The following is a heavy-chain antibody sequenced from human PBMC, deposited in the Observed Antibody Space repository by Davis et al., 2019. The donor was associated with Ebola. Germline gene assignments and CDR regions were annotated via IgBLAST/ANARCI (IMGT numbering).Heavy chain of an antibody. D-gene: IGHD1-26*01. CDR2: INPHNGNT. Sequence: AASVKVSCKASGYTFTNYGITWVRQAPGQGLEWMGWINPHNGNTNYAQNVQGRVIMTSDTATTTAYMELSSLRSDDTAVYYCTVGGIGGMGDYWGQGTLVTVSS. CDR3: TVGGIGGMGDY. V-gene: IGHV1-18*04. J-gene: IGHJ4*02. CDR1: GYTFTNYG.